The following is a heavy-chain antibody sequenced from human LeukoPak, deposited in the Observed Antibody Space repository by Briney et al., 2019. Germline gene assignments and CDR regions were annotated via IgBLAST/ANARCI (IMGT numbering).Heavy chain of an antibody. Sequence: ASVKVSCKASGYTFTSNYIHWVRRAPGQGLEWMGMIYPGDGSTSYAQKFQGRVTVTRDTSTSTVHMELSGLRSEDTAVYYCARDQEGFDYWGQGTLVTVSS. J-gene: IGHJ4*02. CDR2: IYPGDGST. CDR3: ARDQEGFDY. CDR1: GYTFTSNY. V-gene: IGHV1-46*01.